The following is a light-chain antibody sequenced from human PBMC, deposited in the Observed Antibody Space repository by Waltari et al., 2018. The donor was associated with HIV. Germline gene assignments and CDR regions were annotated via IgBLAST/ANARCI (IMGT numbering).Light chain of an antibody. CDR3: SSYSGRNRSVI. CDR2: EVT. J-gene: IGLJ2*01. V-gene: IGLV2-8*01. Sequence: QSALTQPPSASGSPGQAVTIPCTGTYSDVGGPRSVPWYQPHPGQPPKLIISEVTKRPSGVPDRFSGSKSGNTASLTVSGLQAEDEGDYFCSSYSGRNRSVIFGGGTRVTVL. CDR1: YSDVGGPRS.